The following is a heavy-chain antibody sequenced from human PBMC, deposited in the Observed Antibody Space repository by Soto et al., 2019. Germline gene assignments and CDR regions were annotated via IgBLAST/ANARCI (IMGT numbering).Heavy chain of an antibody. CDR1: GFTFSRYS. V-gene: IGHV3-48*02. Sequence: EVVLVESGGGLVQPGGSRRLSCAASGFTFSRYSMNWVRQAPGKGLEWISFINPTDSPRTYADAVKGRFTISRDNANSSLYLQMNSLRDDDTAVYYCARSRPLNGITPDYWGQGALVTVSS. J-gene: IGHJ4*02. CDR2: INPTDSPR. CDR3: ARSRPLNGITPDY. D-gene: IGHD1-7*01.